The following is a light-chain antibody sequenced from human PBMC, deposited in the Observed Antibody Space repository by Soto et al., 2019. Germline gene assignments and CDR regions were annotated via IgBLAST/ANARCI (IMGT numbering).Light chain of an antibody. V-gene: IGKV1-16*01. J-gene: IGKJ1*01. CDR3: QQYNSYST. CDR2: AAS. Sequence: DIQLTQSQSSVSASVRDRVTITFRASQDIAAYLAWYQHKPGKAPKLLIYAASSLQSGVPSRFSGSASGTEFTLTISSLQPDDFATYYCQQYNSYSTFGQGTKVDIK. CDR1: QDIAAY.